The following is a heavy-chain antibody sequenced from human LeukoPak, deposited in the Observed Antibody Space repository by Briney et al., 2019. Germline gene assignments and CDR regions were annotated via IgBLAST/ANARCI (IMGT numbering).Heavy chain of an antibody. Sequence: ASVKLSCKASGYRFTVNYIHWVRHPPTQGLEWMGCIDPNSGVSKSAQKFQGRVTMTRDTSLTTVYMELSRLTSDDTAVYYCARDAGRPATAVSGINPLDYWGQGTLVTVSS. D-gene: IGHD6-19*01. V-gene: IGHV1-2*02. CDR2: IDPNSGVS. J-gene: IGHJ4*02. CDR3: ARDAGRPATAVSGINPLDY. CDR1: GYRFTVNY.